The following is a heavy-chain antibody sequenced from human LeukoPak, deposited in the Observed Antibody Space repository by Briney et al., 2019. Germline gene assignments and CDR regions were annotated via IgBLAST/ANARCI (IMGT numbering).Heavy chain of an antibody. D-gene: IGHD1-26*01. CDR3: ARSSGSFSDY. J-gene: IGHJ4*02. Sequence: SETLSLTCTVSGGSISGYYWSWIRQPPGKGLEWIGEIYHSGSTNYNPSLKSRVTISVDKSKNQFSLKLSSVTAADTAVYYCARSSGSFSDYWGQGTLVTVSS. CDR2: IYHSGST. CDR1: GGSISGYY. V-gene: IGHV4-59*12.